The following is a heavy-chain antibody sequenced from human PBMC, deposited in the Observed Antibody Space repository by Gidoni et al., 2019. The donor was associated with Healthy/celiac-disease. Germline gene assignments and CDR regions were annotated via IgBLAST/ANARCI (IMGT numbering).Heavy chain of an antibody. CDR2: ISSSSSYI. CDR1: GFTFSSYS. V-gene: IGHV3-21*01. J-gene: IGHJ3*02. Sequence: EVQLVESGGGLVKPGGSLSLSCAASGFTFSSYSMNWVRQAPGKGLEWVSSISSSSSYIYYADSVKGRFTISRDNAKNSLYLQINSLRAEDTAVYYCARAVGPPGAFDIWGQGTMVTVSS. D-gene: IGHD3-16*01. CDR3: ARAVGPPGAFDI.